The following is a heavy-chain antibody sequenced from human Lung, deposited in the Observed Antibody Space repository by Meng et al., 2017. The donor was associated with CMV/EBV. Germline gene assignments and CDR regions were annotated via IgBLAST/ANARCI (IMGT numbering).Heavy chain of an antibody. CDR2: IIPFFGAA. J-gene: IGHJ4*02. D-gene: IGHD3-22*01. CDR1: GGTFSRYA. Sequence: SGGTFSRYAISWVRQAPGQGLEWMGGIIPFFGAANYAQKFQGRVTITTDEFTTTAYMELSSLRSEDTAVYYCASSYYYDSSGYVYFDYWGQGTLVTVSS. V-gene: IGHV1-69*05. CDR3: ASSYYYDSSGYVYFDY.